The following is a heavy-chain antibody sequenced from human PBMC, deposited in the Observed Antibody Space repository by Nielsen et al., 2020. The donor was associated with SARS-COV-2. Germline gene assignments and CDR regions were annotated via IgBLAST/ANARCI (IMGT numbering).Heavy chain of an antibody. CDR1: GFTFSSYW. CDR3: ARDREGRPFDY. J-gene: IGHJ4*02. Sequence: GESLKISCAASGFTFSSYWMHWVRQAPGKGLVWVSRINSDGSSTSHADSVKGRFTISRDNAKNTLYLQMNSLRAEDTAVYYCARDREGRPFDYWGQGTLVTVSS. CDR2: INSDGSST. V-gene: IGHV3-74*01.